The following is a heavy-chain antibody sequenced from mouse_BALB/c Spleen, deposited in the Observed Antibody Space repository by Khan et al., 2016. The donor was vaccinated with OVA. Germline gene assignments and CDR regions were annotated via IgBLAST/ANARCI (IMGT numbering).Heavy chain of an antibody. CDR2: ISSGGDST. Sequence: EVQLVESGGDLVKPGGSLKLSCAASGFTFSSYSMSWVRQTPDKRLEWVATISSGGDSTYYLDIVQGRFTISRDNARNTLYLQVSSLKSEDTAMYYCASHLTGSFAYWGQGTLVTVSA. CDR1: GFTFSSYS. J-gene: IGHJ3*01. D-gene: IGHD4-1*01. V-gene: IGHV5-6*01. CDR3: ASHLTGSFAY.